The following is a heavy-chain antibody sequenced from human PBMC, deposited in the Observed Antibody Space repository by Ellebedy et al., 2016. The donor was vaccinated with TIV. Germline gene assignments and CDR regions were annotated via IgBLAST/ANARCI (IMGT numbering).Heavy chain of an antibody. CDR1: GFTFSTYS. CDR2: ISNSYTII. D-gene: IGHD1-20*01. CDR3: ARDYKWAFDY. J-gene: IGHJ4*02. V-gene: IGHV3-48*04. Sequence: GESLKISCAASGFTFSTYSMNWVRQAPGKGLEWVSYISNSYTIINYAYSVKGRFTISTDNAKNSLYLQMNSLRAEDSAVYYCARDYKWAFDYWGQGILVTVSS.